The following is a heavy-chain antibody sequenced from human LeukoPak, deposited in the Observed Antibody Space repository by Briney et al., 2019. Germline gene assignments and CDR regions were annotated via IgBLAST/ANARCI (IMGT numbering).Heavy chain of an antibody. Sequence: GGSLRLSCAASGFTFSTYGMHWVRRAPGKGLEWVAVIWYDGSNEYYADSVKGRFTISRDNSKNTLYLQMNSLRAEDTAVYYCAKDSGSYSNYETNWGQGTLATVSS. CDR3: AKDSGSYSNYETN. D-gene: IGHD4-11*01. V-gene: IGHV3-33*06. CDR1: GFTFSTYG. J-gene: IGHJ4*02. CDR2: IWYDGSNE.